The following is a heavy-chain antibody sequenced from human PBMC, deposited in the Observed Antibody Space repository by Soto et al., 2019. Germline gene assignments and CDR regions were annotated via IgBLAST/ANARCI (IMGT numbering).Heavy chain of an antibody. Sequence: PSETLSLTCAVYGGSFSGYYWSWIRQPPGKGLEWIGEINHSGSTNYNPSLKSRVTISVDTSKNQFSLKLSSVTAADTAVYYCARARKRSYYYDSSGYLVPFDIWGQGTMVPVSS. CDR1: GGSFSGYY. J-gene: IGHJ3*02. D-gene: IGHD3-22*01. V-gene: IGHV4-34*01. CDR3: ARARKRSYYYDSSGYLVPFDI. CDR2: INHSGST.